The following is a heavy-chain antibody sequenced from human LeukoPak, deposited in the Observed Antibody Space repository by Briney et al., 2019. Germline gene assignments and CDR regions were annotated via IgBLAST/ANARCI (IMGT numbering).Heavy chain of an antibody. CDR2: IKQDGSEK. D-gene: IGHD3-10*01. J-gene: IGHJ4*02. CDR3: AKDRRNPYGSGSYYKFDY. V-gene: IGHV3-7*01. CDR1: GFSFRNYW. Sequence: GGSLRLSCAASGFSFRNYWMSWVRQAPGKGLEWVANIKQDGSEKYYVDSVKGRFTISRDNAKNSLYLQMNSLRAEDTAVYYCAKDRRNPYGSGSYYKFDYWGQGTLVTVSS.